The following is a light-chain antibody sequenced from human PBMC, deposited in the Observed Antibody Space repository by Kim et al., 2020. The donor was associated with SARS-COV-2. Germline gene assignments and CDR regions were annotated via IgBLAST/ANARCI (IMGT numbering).Light chain of an antibody. V-gene: IGLV2-14*04. CDR3: TSYSGSDTWV. CDR1: SSDIGAYNF. J-gene: IGLJ3*02. Sequence: GQSITISCTGSSSDIGAYNFVSWFQQHPGKAPKLMIYDVTKWPSGISDRFSGSKSGNTASLTISELQAEDEADYYCTSYSGSDTWVFGGGTQLTVL. CDR2: DVT.